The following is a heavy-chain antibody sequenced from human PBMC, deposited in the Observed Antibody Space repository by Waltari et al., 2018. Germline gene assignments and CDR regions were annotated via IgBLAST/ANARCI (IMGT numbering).Heavy chain of an antibody. D-gene: IGHD6-19*01. CDR2: IYYSGGT. V-gene: IGHV4-4*07. CDR1: GGSISSYY. Sequence: QVQLQESGPGLVKPSETLSLTCTVSGGSISSYYWSWIRQPAGKGLEWIGSIYYSGGTYYNPSLKSRVTISVDTSKNQFSLKLSSVTAADTAVYYCARRIAVAGVLDIWGQGTMVTVSS. CDR3: ARRIAVAGVLDI. J-gene: IGHJ3*02.